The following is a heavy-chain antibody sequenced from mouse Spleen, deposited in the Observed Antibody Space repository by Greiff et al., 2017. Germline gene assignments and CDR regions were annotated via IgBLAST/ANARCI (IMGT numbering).Heavy chain of an antibody. CDR3: ARLGTEYGVFAY. V-gene: IGHV5-9*04. CDR2: ISSGGGNT. CDR1: GFTFSSYA. D-gene: IGHD1-1*02. J-gene: IGHJ3*01. Sequence: EVKLMESGGGLVKLGGSLKLSCAASGFTFSSYAMSWVRQTPEKRLEWVATISSGGGNTYYPDSVKGRFTISRDNAKNTLYLQMSSLKSEDTAMYYCARLGTEYGVFAYWGQGTLVTVSA.